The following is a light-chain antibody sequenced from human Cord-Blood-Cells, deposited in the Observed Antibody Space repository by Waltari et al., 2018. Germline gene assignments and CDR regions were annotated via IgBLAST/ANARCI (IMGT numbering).Light chain of an antibody. V-gene: IGLV2-14*03. CDR3: SSYTSSSTWV. J-gene: IGLJ3*02. Sequence: QSALTPPASVSGSPGQSITISCTGTSIDVGGYHYVSWYQHQPGKAPKLMIYDVSNRPSGVSNRCSVSKSGNTASLTISGLQAEDEADYYCSSYTSSSTWVFGGGTKLTVL. CDR2: DVS. CDR1: SIDVGGYHY.